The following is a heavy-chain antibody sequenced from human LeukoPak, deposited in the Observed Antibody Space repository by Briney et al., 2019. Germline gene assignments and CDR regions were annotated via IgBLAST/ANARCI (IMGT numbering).Heavy chain of an antibody. D-gene: IGHD2-15*01. J-gene: IGHJ5*02. V-gene: IGHV4-59*08. CDR3: ARLVGCSGCRCYGDETMFDP. CDR1: GRSISSYY. Sequence: SETLSLTCTVCGRSISSYYWRWIRQPRGKGLEGVGYIYYSGSTKYNPSLKSRVRISVGTCKNQFSLKMSSVTAADTAVYYCARLVGCSGCRCYGDETMFDPWGQGTLVTVSS. CDR2: IYYSGST.